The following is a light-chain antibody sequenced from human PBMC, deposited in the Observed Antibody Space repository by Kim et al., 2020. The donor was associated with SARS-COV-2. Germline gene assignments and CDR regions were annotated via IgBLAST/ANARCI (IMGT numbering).Light chain of an antibody. J-gene: IGKJ1*01. CDR2: GAS. Sequence: VSPGDRVPLSCRASQSISSNLAWYQQKPGQAPKLLIYGASTRATGVPARFSGSGSGTEFTLTISSLQSEDFAIYYCQQYNNWPQTFGQGTKVDIK. V-gene: IGKV3-15*01. CDR1: QSISSN. CDR3: QQYNNWPQT.